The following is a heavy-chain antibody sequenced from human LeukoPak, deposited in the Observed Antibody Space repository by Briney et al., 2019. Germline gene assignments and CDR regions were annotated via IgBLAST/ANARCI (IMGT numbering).Heavy chain of an antibody. J-gene: IGHJ4*02. CDR3: AINPRYNWNDGVDY. CDR2: ISSSSSYI. CDR1: GFTFSSYS. Sequence: GGSLRLSCAASGFTFSSYSMNWVRQAPGKGLEWVSSISSSSSYIYYADSVKGRFTISRDNAKNSLYLQMSSLRAEDTAVYYCAINPRYNWNDGVDYWGQGTLVTVSS. D-gene: IGHD1-20*01. V-gene: IGHV3-21*01.